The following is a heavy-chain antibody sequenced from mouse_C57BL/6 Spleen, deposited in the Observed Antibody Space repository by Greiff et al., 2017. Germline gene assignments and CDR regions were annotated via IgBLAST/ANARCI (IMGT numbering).Heavy chain of an antibody. Sequence: VQLVESGAELVRPGTSVKVSCKASGYAFTNYLIEWVKQRPGQGLEWIGVINPGSGGTNYNEKFKGKATLTADKSSSTGYMQLSSLTSEDSAVYFCARSNYYGSSLYAMDYWGQGTSVTVSS. V-gene: IGHV1-54*01. J-gene: IGHJ4*01. CDR3: ARSNYYGSSLYAMDY. D-gene: IGHD1-1*01. CDR1: GYAFTNYL. CDR2: INPGSGGT.